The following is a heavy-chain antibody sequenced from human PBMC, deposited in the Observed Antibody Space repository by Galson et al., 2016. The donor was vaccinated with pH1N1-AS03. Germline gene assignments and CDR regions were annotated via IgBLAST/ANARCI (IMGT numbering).Heavy chain of an antibody. V-gene: IGHV3-11*04. CDR3: VKESPKEAGDY. D-gene: IGHD3-10*01. Sequence: SLRLSCATSGFTFDYYFMSWIRQAPGKGLEWVSDISSSGATIHYADSVRGRFTISRDNAKNSLYLQMSSLRVEDTAMFYCVKESPKEAGDYWGRGVMVTVSS. CDR2: ISSSGATI. CDR1: GFTFDYYF. J-gene: IGHJ4*02.